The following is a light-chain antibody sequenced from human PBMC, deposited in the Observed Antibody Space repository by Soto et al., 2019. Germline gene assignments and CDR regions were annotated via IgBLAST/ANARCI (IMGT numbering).Light chain of an antibody. CDR3: QSSDSSLSALYV. V-gene: IGLV1-40*01. CDR2: GNS. CDR1: SSNIGAGYD. J-gene: IGLJ1*01. Sequence: QSVLTQPPSVSGAPGQRVTISCTGSSSNIGAGYDVHWYQQLPGTAPKLLIYGNSNRPSGVPDRFSGSKSGTSASLAITGLQAEYEAYYYCQSSDSSLSALYVFGTGTKRTFL.